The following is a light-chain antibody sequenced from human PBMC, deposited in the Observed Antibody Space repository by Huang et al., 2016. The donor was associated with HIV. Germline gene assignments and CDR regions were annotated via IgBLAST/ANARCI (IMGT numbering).Light chain of an antibody. CDR1: EDIGSY. CDR2: ATS. Sequence: DIQMTQSPSSLAASVGDRVTITCRASEDIGSYLAWYQQKPGKVQKLLIYATSTLQSGVPSRFSGSGSGTDFTFSISSLQPDDFATYYCQKYNGVPWTFGQGTRVDMK. J-gene: IGKJ1*01. V-gene: IGKV1-27*01. CDR3: QKYNGVPWT.